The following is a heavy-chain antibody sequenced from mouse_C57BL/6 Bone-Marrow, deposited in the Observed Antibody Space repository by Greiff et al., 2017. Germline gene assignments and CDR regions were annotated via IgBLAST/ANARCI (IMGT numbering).Heavy chain of an antibody. D-gene: IGHD2-3*01. CDR1: GYTFTDYW. Sequence: QVQLQQPGAELVMPGASVKMSCKASGYTFTDYWMHWVKQRPGQGLEWIGAIDTSDSYTSYNQKFKGKATLTVDESSSTAYMQLSILTSEDSAVYYCARLIYDGYSYYAMDYWGQGTSVTGSS. J-gene: IGHJ4*01. CDR3: ARLIYDGYSYYAMDY. CDR2: IDTSDSYT. V-gene: IGHV1-69*01.